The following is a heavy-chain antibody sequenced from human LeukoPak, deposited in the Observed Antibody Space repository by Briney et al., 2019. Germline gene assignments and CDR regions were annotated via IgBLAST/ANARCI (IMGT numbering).Heavy chain of an antibody. V-gene: IGHV3-23*01. CDR1: GFTFSSYA. D-gene: IGHD3-3*01. Sequence: GGSLRLSCAASGFTFSSYAMSWVRQAPGKGLEWVSAISGSGGSTYYADSVKGRFTISRDNSKNTLYLQMNSLRAEDTAVYYCAKSYYDFWSGQNYFDYWGQGTLVTVSS. J-gene: IGHJ4*02. CDR3: AKSYYDFWSGQNYFDY. CDR2: ISGSGGST.